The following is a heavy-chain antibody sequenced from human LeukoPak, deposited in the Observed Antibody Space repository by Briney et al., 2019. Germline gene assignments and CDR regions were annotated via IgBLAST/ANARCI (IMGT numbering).Heavy chain of an antibody. CDR2: IYYSGST. CDR1: GGSFDSKY. CDR3: ARQVYYYGSGSYYYFFDY. Sequence: SETLSLTCSVSGGSFDSKYWSWIRQPPGKGLEWIGYIYYSGSTNYNPSLKSRVTMSVDTSKNQFSLKLSSVTAADTAVYYCARQVYYYGSGSYYYFFDYWGQGTLVTVSS. J-gene: IGHJ4*02. D-gene: IGHD3-10*01. V-gene: IGHV4-59*08.